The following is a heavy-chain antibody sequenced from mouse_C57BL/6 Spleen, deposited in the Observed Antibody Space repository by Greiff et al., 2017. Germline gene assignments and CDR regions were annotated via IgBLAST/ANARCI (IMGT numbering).Heavy chain of an antibody. CDR2: IYPGDGDT. D-gene: IGHD3-2*02. V-gene: IGHV1-80*01. CDR1: GYAFSSYW. Sequence: VMLVESGAELVKPGASVKISCKASGYAFSSYWMNWVKQRPGKGLEWIGQIYPGDGDTNYNGKFKGKATLTADKSSSTAYMQLSSLTSEDSAVYFCARSETAQAFAYWGQGTLVTVSA. CDR3: ARSETAQAFAY. J-gene: IGHJ3*01.